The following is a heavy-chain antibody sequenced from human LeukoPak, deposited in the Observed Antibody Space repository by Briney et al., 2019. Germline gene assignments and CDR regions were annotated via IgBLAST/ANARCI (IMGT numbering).Heavy chain of an antibody. CDR2: INPNSGDT. CDR1: GYTFTGYY. J-gene: IGHJ4*02. CDR3: ARRLTTSQDFDY. V-gene: IGHV1-2*02. Sequence: GASVKVSCKASGYTFTGYYMHWVRQAPGQGLEWMGWINPNSGDTNYAQKFQGRVTMTRDTSISTAYMDLNRLTSDDTAVYYCARRLTTSQDFDYWGQGTLVTVSS. D-gene: IGHD2-2*01.